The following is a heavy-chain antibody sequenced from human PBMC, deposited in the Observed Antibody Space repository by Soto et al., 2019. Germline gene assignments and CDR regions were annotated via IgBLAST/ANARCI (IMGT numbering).Heavy chain of an antibody. CDR2: IIPIFGTA. J-gene: IGHJ4*02. D-gene: IGHD3-22*01. CDR3: ARQFDSDTSGYYYAY. CDR1: GGTLSTNA. Sequence: ASVKVSCKASGGTLSTNAISWVRQAPGQGLEWMGGIIPIFGTASYAQKFQGRVTITADESTSTAYMELSSLRSEDTAVYYCARQFDSDTSGYYYAYWGQGTLVTVSS. V-gene: IGHV1-69*13.